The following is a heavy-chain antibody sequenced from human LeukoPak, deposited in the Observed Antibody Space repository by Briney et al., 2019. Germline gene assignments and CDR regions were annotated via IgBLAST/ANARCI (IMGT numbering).Heavy chain of an antibody. V-gene: IGHV3-23*01. J-gene: IGHJ4*02. CDR2: IRYSGRTT. D-gene: IGHD4-17*01. CDR1: GFTFSNYA. Sequence: PGGSLRLSCATSGFTFSNYAMSWVRQAPGKGLEWLAAIRYSGRTTYYADSVEGRFTISSDNSKNALYLQMNNLRAEDTAVYATLGVNTVTLPSDVYWGQGTLVTVSP. CDR3: LGVNTVTLPSDVY.